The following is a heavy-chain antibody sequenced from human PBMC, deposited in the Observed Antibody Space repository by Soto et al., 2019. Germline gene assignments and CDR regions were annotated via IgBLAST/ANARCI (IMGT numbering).Heavy chain of an antibody. CDR2: INAGNGNT. J-gene: IGHJ5*02. V-gene: IGHV1-3*01. Sequence: QLVQSGAEVKKPGASVKVSCKASGYSFTTDTIHWVRQAPGHGLEWMGWINAGNGNTKYSQTFQGRVTITRDTSASTAYMELTSLRSEDTAVYYCATDSRSSGYEGGLDPWGQGTLVTVSS. D-gene: IGHD5-12*01. CDR1: GYSFTTDT. CDR3: ATDSRSSGYEGGLDP.